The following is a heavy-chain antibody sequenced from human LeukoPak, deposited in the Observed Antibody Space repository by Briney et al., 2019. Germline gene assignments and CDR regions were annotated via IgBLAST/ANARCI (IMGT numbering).Heavy chain of an antibody. CDR2: IKLDGSEK. CDR3: ARDQYDTWSRRGNFDS. V-gene: IGHV3-7*03. J-gene: IGHJ4*02. CDR1: GFTFGKYW. Sequence: QSGGSLRLSCVASGFTFGKYWMSWVRQAPGKGLEWVANIKLDGSEKNYVDSVKGRFTISRDNTKNSLYLQMNSLRVEDTAVFYCARDQYDTWSRRGNFDSWGQGTLVIVPS. D-gene: IGHD3-3*01.